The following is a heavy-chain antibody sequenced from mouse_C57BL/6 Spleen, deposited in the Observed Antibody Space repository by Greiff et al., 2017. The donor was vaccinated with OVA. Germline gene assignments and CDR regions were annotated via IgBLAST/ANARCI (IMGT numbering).Heavy chain of an antibody. Sequence: VQLQQPGAEVVKPGASVKMSCKASGYTFTSYWITWVKQRPGQGLEWIGDIYPGSGSANNNEKFKSKATLTVDTSSRTAYMQLSSLTSEDSAVYYCARKGSNYDYAMDYWGQGTSVTVSS. D-gene: IGHD2-5*01. CDR2: IYPGSGSA. CDR3: ARKGSNYDYAMDY. J-gene: IGHJ4*01. V-gene: IGHV1-55*01. CDR1: GYTFTSYW.